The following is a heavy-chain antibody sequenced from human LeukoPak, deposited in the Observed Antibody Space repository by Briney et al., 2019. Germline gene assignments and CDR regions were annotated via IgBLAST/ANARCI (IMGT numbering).Heavy chain of an antibody. CDR2: ISSDGSDK. J-gene: IGHJ4*02. CDR3: ARSDCSTIHCYTLAV. Sequence: GRSLRLSCAASGFTLSSYAMHWVRQAPGKGPEWVAIISSDGSDKYNADSVQGRFTISRDTSMNTLYLQMDSLRDEDTAVYYCARSDCSTIHCYTLAVWGQGTLVTVSS. CDR1: GFTLSSYA. D-gene: IGHD2-2*01. V-gene: IGHV3-30*04.